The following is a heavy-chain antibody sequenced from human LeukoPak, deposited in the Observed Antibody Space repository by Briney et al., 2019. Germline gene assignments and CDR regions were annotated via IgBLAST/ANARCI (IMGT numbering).Heavy chain of an antibody. J-gene: IGHJ6*02. CDR3: AREVVVPEAYYYYGMEG. CDR1: GGSISSGGYY. Sequence: TLSLTCTVPGGSISSGGYYWSWIRQHPGKGLEWLGYIYYSGSTYYNPSRKSRVTISVDTSKNQFSLKLSSVTAADAAVYYWAREVVVPEAYYYYGMEGWGQGATVTVSS. CDR2: IYYSGST. V-gene: IGHV4-31*03. D-gene: IGHD2-21*02.